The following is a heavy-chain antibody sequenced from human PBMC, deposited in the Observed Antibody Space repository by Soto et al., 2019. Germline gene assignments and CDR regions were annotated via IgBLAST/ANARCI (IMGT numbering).Heavy chain of an antibody. Sequence: SETLSLTCTISGGSTSSAGYYWSWIRQDPGKGLEWIGYIYYSGSTSYNPSLKSRVTITGDSYKTQFSLMINSVTVADTAVYCCAMKVAATGAFDYWGRGTPVTVSS. CDR2: IYYSGST. D-gene: IGHD2-8*02. V-gene: IGHV4-31*03. CDR3: AMKVAATGAFDY. CDR1: GGSTSSAGYY. J-gene: IGHJ4*02.